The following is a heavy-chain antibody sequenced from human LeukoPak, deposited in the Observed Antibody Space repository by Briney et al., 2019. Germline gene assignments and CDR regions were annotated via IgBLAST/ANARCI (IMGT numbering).Heavy chain of an antibody. CDR3: ARNFNHFDY. D-gene: IGHD1-14*01. CDR2: ISYDGRNK. V-gene: IGHV3-30*04. CDR1: GFTFSSYA. Sequence: GGSLRLSCAASGFTFSSYAMHWVRQAPGKGLEWVAVISYDGRNKYYTDSVKGRFPISRDNSRNTLYLQMNSLRAEDTAVYYCARNFNHFDYWGQGTLVTVSS. J-gene: IGHJ4*02.